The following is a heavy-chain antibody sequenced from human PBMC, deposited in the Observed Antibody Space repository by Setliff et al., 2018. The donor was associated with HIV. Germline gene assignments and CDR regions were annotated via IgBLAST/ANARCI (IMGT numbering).Heavy chain of an antibody. D-gene: IGHD6-13*01. Sequence: SETLSLTCAVSGYSISSGYYWGWIRQPPGKGLEWIGSIYHSGSTYYNPSLKSRVTISVDTSKNQFSLKLSSVTAADTAVYYCARHSSAAANDAFDIWGQGTMVTVSS. CDR2: IYHSGST. V-gene: IGHV4-38-2*01. J-gene: IGHJ3*02. CDR1: GYSISSGYY. CDR3: ARHSSAAANDAFDI.